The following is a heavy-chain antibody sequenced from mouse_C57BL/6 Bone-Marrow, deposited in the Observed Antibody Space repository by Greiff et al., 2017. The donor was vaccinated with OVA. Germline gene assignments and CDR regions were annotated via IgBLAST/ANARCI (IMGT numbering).Heavy chain of an antibody. CDR3: ARRSSWRCRYYFDY. CDR1: GFTFSSYT. J-gene: IGHJ2*01. V-gene: IGHV5-9*01. CDR2: ISGGGGNT. D-gene: IGHD1-1*01. Sequence: EVQLVESGGGLVKPGGSLKLSCAASGFTFSSYTMSWVRQTPEKRLEWVATISGGGGNTYYPDSVKGRFTISRDNAKNTLYLQMSSLRSEDTALYYCARRSSWRCRYYFDYWGQGTTLTVSS.